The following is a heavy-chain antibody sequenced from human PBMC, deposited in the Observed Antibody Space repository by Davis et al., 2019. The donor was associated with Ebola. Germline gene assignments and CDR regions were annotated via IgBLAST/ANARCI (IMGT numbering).Heavy chain of an antibody. CDR1: GFTVSSNY. CDR3: ARVGAVAAAGTSYYYYYGMDV. V-gene: IGHV4-34*01. CDR2: INHSGST. Sequence: GSLRLSCAASGFTVSSNYMSWVRQPPGKGLEWIGEINHSGSTNYNPSLKSRVTISVDTSKNQFSLKLSSVTAADTAVYYCARVGAVAAAGTSYYYYYGMDVWGQGTTVTVSS. D-gene: IGHD6-13*01. J-gene: IGHJ6*02.